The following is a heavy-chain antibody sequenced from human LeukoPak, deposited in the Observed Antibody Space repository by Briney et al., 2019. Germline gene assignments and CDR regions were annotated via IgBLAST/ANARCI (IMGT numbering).Heavy chain of an antibody. J-gene: IGHJ5*02. Sequence: PGGSLRFSCTASGFTFGDYAITGVRQAPGKGLEWVGLIRNKVYGGTAEYAASVKGRFTISREDSKSIAYLQMNSLKIEDTGIYYCIKSTTASGGYWFDPWGQGTLVTVSS. CDR2: IRNKVYGGTA. CDR1: GFTFGDYA. D-gene: IGHD2/OR15-2a*01. V-gene: IGHV3-49*04. CDR3: IKSTTASGGYWFDP.